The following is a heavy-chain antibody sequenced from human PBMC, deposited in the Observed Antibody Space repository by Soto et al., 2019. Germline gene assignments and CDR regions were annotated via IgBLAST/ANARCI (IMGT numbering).Heavy chain of an antibody. CDR1: GFSLTTRQVG. J-gene: IGHJ3*01. D-gene: IGHD3-16*02. V-gene: IGHV2-5*02. CDR2: IYWDNDK. Sequence: QITLKESGPTLVEPTQTLTLTCTFSGFSLTTRQVGVGWIRHPPGQALEWLAVIYWDNDKRYSPSPERRLTIPTTTSKQQMVLTMTNMDPMDTATYYCAHLMITYGGVIADDAFDVWGQGTMVTVSS. CDR3: AHLMITYGGVIADDAFDV.